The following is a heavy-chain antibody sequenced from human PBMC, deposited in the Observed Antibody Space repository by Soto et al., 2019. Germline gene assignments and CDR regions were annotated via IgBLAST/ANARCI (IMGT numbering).Heavy chain of an antibody. Sequence: QVQLVQSGAEVKKPGASVKVSCKASGYIFTSHDINWVRQVPGQGFEWMGWMSPFSGNTGSAQKFQGRVTLTRNTSINTSYMELSSLTSEDTAVYYCARGLCTGGTCCGLTVDIWGQGTTVTVSS. CDR2: MSPFSGNT. D-gene: IGHD2-8*02. CDR3: ARGLCTGGTCCGLTVDI. CDR1: GYIFTSHD. V-gene: IGHV1-8*01. J-gene: IGHJ3*02.